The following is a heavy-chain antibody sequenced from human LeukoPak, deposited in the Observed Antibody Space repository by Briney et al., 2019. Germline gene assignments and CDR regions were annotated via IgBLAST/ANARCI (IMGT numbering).Heavy chain of an antibody. J-gene: IGHJ4*02. D-gene: IGHD3-22*01. CDR1: GFTFSSYA. V-gene: IGHV3-23*01. CDR3: VVVVITWSYYFDY. Sequence: PGGSLRLSCAASGFTFSSYAMSWVRQAPGKGLKRVSAISGSGGSTYYADSVKGRFTISRDNSKNTLYLQMNSLRAEDTAVYYCVVVVITWSYYFDYWGQGTLVTVSS. CDR2: ISGSGGST.